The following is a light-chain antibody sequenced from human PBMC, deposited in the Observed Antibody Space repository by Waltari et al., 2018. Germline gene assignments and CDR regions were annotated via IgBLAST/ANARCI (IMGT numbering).Light chain of an antibody. CDR2: DVS. CDR3: SSYTSSSTLRV. J-gene: IGLJ3*02. Sequence: QSALTQPASVSGSPGQSITISCTGTSSDVGGYNYVSWYQQHPGKAPKLMIYDVSKRPSGVSNRSSGSKSGSTASLTISGLQAEDAADYYCSSYTSSSTLRVFGGGTKLTVL. CDR1: SSDVGGYNY. V-gene: IGLV2-14*03.